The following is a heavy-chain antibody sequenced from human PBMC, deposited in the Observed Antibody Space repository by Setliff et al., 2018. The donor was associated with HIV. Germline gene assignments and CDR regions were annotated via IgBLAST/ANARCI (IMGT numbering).Heavy chain of an antibody. Sequence: LSLTCTVSGASISSHYWSWIRQSPGKGLEWIGSIYYSETTNNNPSLKSRVTISVDTSKNQLSLKLRSVTAAGTAVYYCARDPGGLYCRSTSCQGGCFDPWGQGTLVTV. J-gene: IGHJ5*02. CDR1: GASISSHY. D-gene: IGHD2-2*01. CDR2: IYYSETT. V-gene: IGHV4-59*11. CDR3: ARDPGGLYCRSTSCQGGCFDP.